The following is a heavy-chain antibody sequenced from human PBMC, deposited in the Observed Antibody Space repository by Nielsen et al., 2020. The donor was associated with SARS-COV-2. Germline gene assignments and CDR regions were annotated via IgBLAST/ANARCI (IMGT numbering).Heavy chain of an antibody. J-gene: IGHJ6*03. V-gene: IGHV6-1*01. CDR2: TYCRSKWYN. CDR3: ARARGAYGDYYYYYYTDV. Sequence: WIRQSPSRGLEWLGRTYCRSKWYNDYAVSVKSRITINPDTSKSQFSLHLNSVTPEDTAVYYCARARGAYGDYYYYYYTDVWGKGTTVTVSS. D-gene: IGHD4-17*01.